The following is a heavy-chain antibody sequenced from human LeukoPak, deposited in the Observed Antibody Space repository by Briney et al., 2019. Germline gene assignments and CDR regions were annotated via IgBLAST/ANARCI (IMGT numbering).Heavy chain of an antibody. CDR2: IYHTGSA. Sequence: SDTLSLTCSVSGYSFPSGHYWGWIRQPPGKGLEWIANIYHTGSAHFNPSLKSRVTISVDTSKNQFSLKLSSVTAADTAVYYCARYCTSTTCILRGFDYWGQGTLVTVSS. CDR3: ARYCTSTTCILRGFDY. D-gene: IGHD2-2*01. V-gene: IGHV4-38-2*01. CDR1: GYSFPSGHY. J-gene: IGHJ4*02.